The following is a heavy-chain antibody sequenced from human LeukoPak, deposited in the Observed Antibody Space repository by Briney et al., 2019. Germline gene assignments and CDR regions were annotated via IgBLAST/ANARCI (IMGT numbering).Heavy chain of an antibody. Sequence: GGSLRLSCAASGFTFSSYGMHWVRQAPGKGLEWVALIWYEGNNKKYADSVKGRITISGDNSKNTLYLEMNSLRADDTAVYYCARGWGSSVYASAFDIWGQGTMVTISS. D-gene: IGHD3-22*01. J-gene: IGHJ3*02. CDR3: ARGWGSSVYASAFDI. CDR1: GFTFSSYG. V-gene: IGHV3-33*01. CDR2: IWYEGNNK.